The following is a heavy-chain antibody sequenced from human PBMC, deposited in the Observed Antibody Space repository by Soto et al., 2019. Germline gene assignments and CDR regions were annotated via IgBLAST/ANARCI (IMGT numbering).Heavy chain of an antibody. CDR1: GFTFSSYG. Sequence: QVQLVESGGGVVQPGRSLRLSCAASGFTFSSYGLHWVRQAPGKGLEWVAVIWYDGSNKYYADSVKGRFTISRDNSKNTLYLQMNSLRAEDTAVYYCARDRGPMVRGVIMRPLGMGVWGQGTTVTVSS. J-gene: IGHJ6*02. D-gene: IGHD3-10*01. CDR2: IWYDGSNK. CDR3: ARDRGPMVRGVIMRPLGMGV. V-gene: IGHV3-33*01.